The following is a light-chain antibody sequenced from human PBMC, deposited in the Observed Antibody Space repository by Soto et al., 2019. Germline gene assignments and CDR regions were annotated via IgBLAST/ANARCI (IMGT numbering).Light chain of an antibody. Sequence: DIQLTQSPSFLSASVGDRVTITFRASLGISTYLAWYQQKPGKATNLLIYAASTLQSGVPSRFSGSGSGTEFTLTISSLQPEDFATYYCQQVNTYTFGPGTKVDI. CDR1: LGISTY. CDR3: QQVNTYT. CDR2: AAS. V-gene: IGKV1-9*01. J-gene: IGKJ3*01.